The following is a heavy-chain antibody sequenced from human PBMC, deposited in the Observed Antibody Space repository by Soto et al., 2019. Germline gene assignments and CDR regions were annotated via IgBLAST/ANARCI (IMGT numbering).Heavy chain of an antibody. CDR3: ARDDYRRELLSEGGMDV. J-gene: IGHJ6*01. CDR1: CVAISVYY. CDR2: IYTSGST. Sequence: LSLTSTLSCVAISVYYWSWSQQPAGKGLEWIGRIYTSGSTNYNPSLKSRVTMSVDTSKNQFSLKLRSVTAADTAVYYCARDDYRRELLSEGGMDVWGQGTTVTVSS. V-gene: IGHV4-4*07. D-gene: IGHD1-26*01.